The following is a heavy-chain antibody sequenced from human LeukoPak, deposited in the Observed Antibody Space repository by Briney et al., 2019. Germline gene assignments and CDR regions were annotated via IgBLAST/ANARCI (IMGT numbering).Heavy chain of an antibody. CDR3: ATWDMVPGVKQASDY. D-gene: IGHD3-10*01. J-gene: IGHJ4*02. V-gene: IGHV1-24*01. Sequence: ASVNVSCKVSGYTLTELSMHWVRQAPGKGLEWMGGFDPEDGETIYAQKFQGRGTMTEDTSTDTAYMELSSLRSEDTDVYYCATWDMVPGVKQASDYWGQGTLVTVSS. CDR2: FDPEDGET. CDR1: GYTLTELS.